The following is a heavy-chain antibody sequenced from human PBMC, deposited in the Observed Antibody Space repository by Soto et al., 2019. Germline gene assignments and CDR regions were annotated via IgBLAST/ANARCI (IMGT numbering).Heavy chain of an antibody. CDR1: GGSISISY. J-gene: IGHJ6*02. CDR2: IHYSGTT. V-gene: IGHV4-59*01. CDR3: ARHSPYYGMDV. Sequence: SETLSLTCTVSGGSISISYWRWIRQPPGKGLEWIAYIHYSGTTNYNPSLKSRVTISGDTSKNQVSLKLTSVTAADTAVYYCARHSPYYGMDVWGQGTTVTVSS.